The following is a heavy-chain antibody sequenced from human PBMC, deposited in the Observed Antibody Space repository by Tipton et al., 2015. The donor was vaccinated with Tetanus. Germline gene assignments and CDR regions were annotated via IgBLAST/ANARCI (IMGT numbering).Heavy chain of an antibody. Sequence: SLRLSCVVSGFKFSSYGMHWVRQAPGKGLEWVSVISYDERNKYYADSVKGRFTVSRDNSKNTLYLQLNSLRPEDTAVYYCARGLERPQEDYWGQGTLVTVSS. CDR2: ISYDERNK. CDR3: ARGLERPQEDY. CDR1: GFKFSSYG. J-gene: IGHJ4*02. D-gene: IGHD1-1*01. V-gene: IGHV3-30*03.